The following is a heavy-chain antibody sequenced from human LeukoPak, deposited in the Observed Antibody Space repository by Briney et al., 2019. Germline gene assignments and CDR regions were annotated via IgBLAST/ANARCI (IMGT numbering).Heavy chain of an antibody. CDR1: GFTFDDYG. V-gene: IGHV3-9*01. CDR2: ISWNSGTM. J-gene: IGHJ4*02. CDR3: AKPNQYRTQNSAWAFDS. D-gene: IGHD6-19*01. Sequence: GGSLRLSCAASGFTFDDYGIHWVRQPPGKGLEWVSFISWNSGTMGYADSVKGRFTISRDNAKSSLYLQMNSLRVEDTAFYYCAKPNQYRTQNSAWAFDSWGQGTLVTVSS.